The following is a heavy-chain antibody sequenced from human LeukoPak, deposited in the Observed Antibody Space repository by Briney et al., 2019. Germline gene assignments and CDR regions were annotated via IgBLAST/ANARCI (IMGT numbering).Heavy chain of an antibody. V-gene: IGHV3-21*06. D-gene: IGHD3-22*01. CDR1: GFSFRAYT. CDR2: VNPSHAYQ. Sequence: PGGSLRLSCAASGFSFRAYTMNWVRQAPGKGLEWVSSVNPSHAYQFYADSVKGRFTISRDNVKNSLFLQMDSLRAEDTAVYYCARDRDYYDSNSFSPDAFDIRGQGTMVTVSS. J-gene: IGHJ3*02. CDR3: ARDRDYYDSNSFSPDAFDI.